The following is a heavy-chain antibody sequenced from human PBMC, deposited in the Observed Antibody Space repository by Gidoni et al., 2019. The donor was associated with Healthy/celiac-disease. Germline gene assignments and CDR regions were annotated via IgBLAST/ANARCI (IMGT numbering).Heavy chain of an antibody. CDR1: GGSFRGYY. D-gene: IGHD3-16*01. CDR2: INHSGST. CDR3: ASRRIIWGDKYGMDV. Sequence: QVQLQPWGAGLLKPSETLSLTCAVHGGSFRGYYWSWIRPPPGKGLEWIGEINHSGSTNYNPSLKSRVTISVDTSKNQFSLKLSSVTAADTAVYYCASRRIIWGDKYGMDVWGQGTTVTVSS. J-gene: IGHJ6*02. V-gene: IGHV4-34*01.